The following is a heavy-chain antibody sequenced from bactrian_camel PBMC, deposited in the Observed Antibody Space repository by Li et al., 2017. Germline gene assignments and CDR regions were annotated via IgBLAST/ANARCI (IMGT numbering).Heavy chain of an antibody. D-gene: IGHD3*01. CDR3: AKAMSSLWDYDY. J-gene: IGHJ4*01. V-gene: IGHV3S1*01. CDR1: LDTVGRRC. Sequence: HVQLVESGGGSVQTGGSLRLSCVMSLDTVGRRCVAWFRQAPGKEREGLAAIYGSGGGTYYADPVKGRFTASRDNTENTVYLQLNSLRTEDMAMYYCAKAMSSLWDYDYWGQGTQVTVS. CDR2: IYGSGGGT.